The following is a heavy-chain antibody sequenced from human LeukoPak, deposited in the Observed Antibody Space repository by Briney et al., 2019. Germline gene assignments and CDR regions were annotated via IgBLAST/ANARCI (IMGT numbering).Heavy chain of an antibody. V-gene: IGHV1-69*05. Sequence: SVKVSCKASGGTFSSYAISWVRQAPGRGLEWMGGIIPIFGTANYAQKFQGRVTITTDESTSTAYMELSSLRSEDTAVYYCARRLVGATRSGAFDIWGQGTMVTVSS. CDR1: GGTFSSYA. CDR2: IIPIFGTA. D-gene: IGHD1-26*01. J-gene: IGHJ3*02. CDR3: ARRLVGATRSGAFDI.